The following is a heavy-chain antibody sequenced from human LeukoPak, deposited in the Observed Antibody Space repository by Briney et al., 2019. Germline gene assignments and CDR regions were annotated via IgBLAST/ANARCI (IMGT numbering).Heavy chain of an antibody. J-gene: IGHJ6*02. CDR3: ARCRVVCSGGTCALSGLDV. V-gene: IGHV3-21*01. D-gene: IGHD2-15*01. Sequence: PGGSLRLSCAASGFTFTKYSMNWVRQAPGKGLEWVSSISSSGSYIYYADSVKGRFTISRDNAKNSLYLQMNSLGAVDTAVYDCARCRVVCSGGTCALSGLDVWGQGTAVTV. CDR2: ISSSGSYI. CDR1: GFTFTKYS.